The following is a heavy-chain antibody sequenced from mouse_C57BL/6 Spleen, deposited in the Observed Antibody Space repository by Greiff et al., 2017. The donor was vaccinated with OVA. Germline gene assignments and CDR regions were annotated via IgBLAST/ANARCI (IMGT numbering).Heavy chain of an antibody. J-gene: IGHJ4*01. D-gene: IGHD2-12*01. CDR3: TTGRRPHYYAMDY. CDR2: IDPEDGDT. Sequence: EVQGVESGAELVRPGASVKLSCTASGFNIKDYYMHWVKQRPEQGLEWIGRIDPEDGDTEYAPKFQGKATMTADTSSNTAYLQLSSLTSEDTAVYYCTTGRRPHYYAMDYWGQGTSVTVSS. V-gene: IGHV14-1*01. CDR1: GFNIKDYY.